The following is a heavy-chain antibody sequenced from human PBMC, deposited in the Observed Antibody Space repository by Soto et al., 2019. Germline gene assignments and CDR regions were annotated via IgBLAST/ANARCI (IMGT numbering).Heavy chain of an antibody. CDR2: IYYSGST. D-gene: IGHD2-2*01. CDR3: ARHRTVGVPAAFWWFDP. J-gene: IGHJ5*02. CDR1: GGSISSSSYY. Sequence: QLQLQESGPGLVKPSETLSLTCTVSGGSISSSSYYWGWIRQPPGKGLEWIGSIYYSGSTYYNPSLTSRVTISVDTSKSRFSLKLSSVTAADTAVYYCARHRTVGVPAAFWWFDPWGQGTLVTVSS. V-gene: IGHV4-39*01.